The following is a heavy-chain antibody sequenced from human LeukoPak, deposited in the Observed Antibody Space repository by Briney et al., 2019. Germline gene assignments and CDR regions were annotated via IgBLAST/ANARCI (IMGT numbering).Heavy chain of an antibody. D-gene: IGHD7-27*01. CDR1: GYTFTSYG. CDR2: ISAYNGNT. J-gene: IGHJ2*01. Sequence: ASVKVSCKASGYTFTSYGISWVRQAPGQGLEWMGWISAYNGNTNYAQKLQGRVTMTTDTSTSRAYMELRSLRSDDTAVYYWPRSELGMDWYFDLWGRGTLVTVSS. V-gene: IGHV1-18*04. CDR3: PRSELGMDWYFDL.